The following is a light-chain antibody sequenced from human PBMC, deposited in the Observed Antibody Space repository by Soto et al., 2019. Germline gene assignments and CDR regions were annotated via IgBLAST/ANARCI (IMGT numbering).Light chain of an antibody. CDR3: QQYNNGPRT. J-gene: IGKJ1*01. CDR1: QTVSSN. Sequence: ETVMTQSPATLSVSPGEGATLSCRASQTVSSNLAWYQQKPGQAVRLLIFRSSTRATGIPARFSGSGSGTDFTLTISSLQYKDSEIYYCQQYNNGPRTFGKGTKGDIK. CDR2: RSS. V-gene: IGKV3D-15*01.